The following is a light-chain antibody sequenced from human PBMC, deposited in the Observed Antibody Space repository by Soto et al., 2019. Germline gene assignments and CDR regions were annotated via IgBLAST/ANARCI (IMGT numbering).Light chain of an antibody. Sequence: SALPQPASVSGSLGQSITISCTGTSRDVGAYNYVSWYQVHPAKDPQLMVYEVTIRPSGVSNRFSGSKSGNTASLTISGPQAEDEAAHYCSAFTTTSTYVFGSATTVTV. V-gene: IGLV2-14*01. CDR2: EVT. CDR1: SRDVGAYNY. J-gene: IGLJ1*01. CDR3: SAFTTTSTYV.